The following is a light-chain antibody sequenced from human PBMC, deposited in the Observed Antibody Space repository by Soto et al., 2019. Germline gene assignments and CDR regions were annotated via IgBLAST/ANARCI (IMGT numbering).Light chain of an antibody. CDR1: RSVSFAY. CDR3: QQYVTPPYT. CDR2: GAS. Sequence: IVLTQSPDTLSLSPGERASLSCRASRSVSFAYVAWYQLRPGQAPRLLIYGASSRATGIPDRFSGSGSGTDFTRTIGRLEPEDSAVYYCQQYVTPPYTFGQGNKLAI. J-gene: IGKJ2*01. V-gene: IGKV3-20*01.